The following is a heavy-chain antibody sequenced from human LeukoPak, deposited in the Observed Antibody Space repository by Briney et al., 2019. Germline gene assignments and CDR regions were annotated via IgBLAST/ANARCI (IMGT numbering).Heavy chain of an antibody. CDR1: SGSISSGSISNFY. J-gene: IGHJ4*02. CDR3: ARSDCSGGACYINFDY. CDR2: IFYSGTT. Sequence: PSETLFLTCIFSSGSISSGSISNFYWNWIRQPPGKGLEWIGYIFYSGTTNYNPSLKSRVTISIDTSKNQFSLKLSSVTAADTAVYYCARSDCSGGACYINFDYWGQGTLVTVSS. D-gene: IGHD2-15*01. V-gene: IGHV4-61*01.